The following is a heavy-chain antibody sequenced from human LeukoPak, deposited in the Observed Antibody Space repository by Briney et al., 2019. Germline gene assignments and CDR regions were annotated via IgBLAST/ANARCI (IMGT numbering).Heavy chain of an antibody. Sequence: GASVKVSCKASGGTFTSYTISWVRQAPGQGLEWRGGIIPILGIANYAQKFQGRVTITADKSTSTAYMELSSLRSEDTAVYYCARTFRDGYSDYWGQGTLVTVSS. V-gene: IGHV1-69*10. CDR3: ARTFRDGYSDY. J-gene: IGHJ4*02. CDR2: IIPILGIA. CDR1: GGTFTSYT. D-gene: IGHD5-24*01.